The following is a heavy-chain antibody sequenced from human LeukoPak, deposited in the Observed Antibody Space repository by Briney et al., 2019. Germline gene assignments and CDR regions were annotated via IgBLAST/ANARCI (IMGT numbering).Heavy chain of an antibody. CDR1: GFTFSSYS. J-gene: IGHJ4*02. V-gene: IGHV3-21*01. CDR2: ISSGSSYI. Sequence: GGSLRLSCAASGFTFSSYSMNWLREAPGKGPERVSSISSGSSYIYYADSVKGRFTISRDNAKNSLYLQMNSLRAEDTAVYYCASLPGEVELGEPADYWSQGTLVTVSS. D-gene: IGHD7-27*01. CDR3: ASLPGEVELGEPADY.